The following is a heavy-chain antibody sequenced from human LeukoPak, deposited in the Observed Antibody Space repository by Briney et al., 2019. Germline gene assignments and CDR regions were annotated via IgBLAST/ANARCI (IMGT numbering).Heavy chain of an antibody. CDR1: GGSISSSSYY. CDR3: ARRKRLSPAYYYYMDV. CDR2: IYYSGST. J-gene: IGHJ6*03. V-gene: IGHV4-39*01. Sequence: PSETLSLTCTVSGGSISSSSYYWGWIRQPPGKGLEWIGSIYYSGSTYYNPSLKSRVTISVDTSKNQFSLKLSSVTAADTAVYYCARRKRLSPAYYYYMDVWGKGTTVTVSS.